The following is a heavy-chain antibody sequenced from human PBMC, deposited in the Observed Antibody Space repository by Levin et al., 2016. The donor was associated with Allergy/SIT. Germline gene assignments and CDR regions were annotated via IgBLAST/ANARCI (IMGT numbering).Heavy chain of an antibody. Sequence: GGSLRLSCAASGFTFSSYAMSWVRQAPGKGLEWVSSISSSSSYIYYADSVKGRFTISRDNAKNSLYLQMNSLRAEDTAVYYCATGGGHKVGATIPFVLWGQGTMVTVSS. CDR1: GFTFSSYA. V-gene: IGHV3-21*01. D-gene: IGHD1-26*01. J-gene: IGHJ3*01. CDR2: ISSSSSYI. CDR3: ATGGGHKVGATIPFVL.